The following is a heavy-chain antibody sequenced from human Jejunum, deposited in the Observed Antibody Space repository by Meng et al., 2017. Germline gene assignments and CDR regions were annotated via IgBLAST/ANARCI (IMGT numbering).Heavy chain of an antibody. CDR2: ITASDGVT. V-gene: IGHV3-23*01. CDR3: VKDILTGYDSEYFDH. Sequence: GGSLRLSCTTSGFTFSSHSMSWVRQAPGKGPEWVSAITASDGVTYYVDSVKGRFSISRDNSKNMVYLQMKSLRVEDTAVYYCVKDILTGYDSEYFDHWGQGTLVTVSS. CDR1: GFTFSSHS. J-gene: IGHJ4*02. D-gene: IGHD3-9*01.